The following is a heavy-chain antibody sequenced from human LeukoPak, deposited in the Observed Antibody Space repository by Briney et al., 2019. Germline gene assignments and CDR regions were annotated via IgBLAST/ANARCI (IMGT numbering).Heavy chain of an antibody. Sequence: PSETLSLTCAVSGYSISSGYYWGWIRQPPGKGLEWIGSIYHSGSTNYNPSLKSRVTISVDTSKNQFSLKLSSVTAADTAVYYCARGLRGYSYGARRDDYWGQGTLVTVSS. J-gene: IGHJ4*02. CDR1: GYSISSGYY. CDR3: ARGLRGYSYGARRDDY. D-gene: IGHD5-18*01. CDR2: IYHSGST. V-gene: IGHV4-38-2*01.